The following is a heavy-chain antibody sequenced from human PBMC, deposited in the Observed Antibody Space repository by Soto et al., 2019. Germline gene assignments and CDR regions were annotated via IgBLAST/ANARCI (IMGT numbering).Heavy chain of an antibody. Sequence: PSETLSFTCTVSGGSISSSSYYWGWIRQPPGKGLEWIGSIYYSGSTYYNPSLKSRVTISVDTSKNQFSLKLSSVTAADTAVYYCARHVLRWLDYWGKGTLVT. CDR1: GGSISSSSYY. V-gene: IGHV4-39*01. D-gene: IGHD4-17*01. CDR3: ARHVLRWLDY. J-gene: IGHJ4*02. CDR2: IYYSGST.